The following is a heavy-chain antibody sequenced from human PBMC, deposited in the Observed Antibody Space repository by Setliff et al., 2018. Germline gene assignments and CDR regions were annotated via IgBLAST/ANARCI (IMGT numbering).Heavy chain of an antibody. Sequence: PGGSLRLSCAASGFSFSNYGMHWVRQAPGKGLEWVSFIRHDGNNKYYKDSVRGRFTISRDNSKNTVYLQMNSLRPEDTAVYFCAKDPNGDFVGAFDSWGRGTLVTVSS. D-gene: IGHD2-21*02. V-gene: IGHV3-30*02. CDR3: AKDPNGDFVGAFDS. CDR2: IRHDGNNK. J-gene: IGHJ5*01. CDR1: GFSFSNYG.